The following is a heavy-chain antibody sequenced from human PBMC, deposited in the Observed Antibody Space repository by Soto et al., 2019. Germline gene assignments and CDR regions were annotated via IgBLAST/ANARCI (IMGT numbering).Heavy chain of an antibody. V-gene: IGHV3-23*01. Sequence: GGSLRLSCAASGFTFISFPMSWVRQAPGKGLEWVSSIRGNGDTYYADSMKGRFTISRDNSKSTLYMQMNSLRVEDTAVYHCARGPDQPFDYWGQGTKVTASS. CDR1: GFTFISFP. CDR2: IRGNGDT. J-gene: IGHJ4*02. CDR3: ARGPDQPFDY.